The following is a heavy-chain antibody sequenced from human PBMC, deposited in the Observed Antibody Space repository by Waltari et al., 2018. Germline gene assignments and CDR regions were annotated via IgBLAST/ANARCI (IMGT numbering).Heavy chain of an antibody. Sequence: QVQLQQWGAGLLKPSETLSLTCAVYGGSFSGYYWSWIRQPPGKGLAWIGEINHSGSTNYNPSLKSRVTISVDTSKNQFSLKLSSVTAADTAVYYCARGESGFHYYYYYYMDVWGKGTTVTVSS. CDR1: GGSFSGYY. CDR2: INHSGST. J-gene: IGHJ6*03. V-gene: IGHV4-34*01. CDR3: ARGESGFHYYYYYYMDV. D-gene: IGHD3-9*01.